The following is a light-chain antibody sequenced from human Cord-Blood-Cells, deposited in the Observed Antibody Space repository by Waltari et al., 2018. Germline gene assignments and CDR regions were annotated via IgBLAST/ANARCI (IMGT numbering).Light chain of an antibody. J-gene: IGLJ1*01. Sequence: QSALTQPASVSGSPGQSITISCTGTSSDVGGYNYVSWYQQHPGKAPKLMIYEVSNRPSGVSNHFSGSKSGNTAYLTISGLQAEDEADYYCSSYTSSSTLVFGTGTKVTVL. CDR1: SSDVGGYNY. CDR2: EVS. CDR3: SSYTSSSTLV. V-gene: IGLV2-14*01.